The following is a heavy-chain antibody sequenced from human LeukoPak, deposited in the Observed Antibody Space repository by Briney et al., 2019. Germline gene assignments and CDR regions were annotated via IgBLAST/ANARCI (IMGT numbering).Heavy chain of an antibody. Sequence: GGSLRLTCAASGFTFSSYGMHWVRQAPGKGLEWVAVISYDGSNKYYADSVKGRFTISRDNSKNTLYLQMNSLRAEDTAVYYCATPRGDTALDVWGQGTTVTVSS. CDR3: ATPRGDTALDV. CDR1: GFTFSSYG. J-gene: IGHJ6*02. CDR2: ISYDGSNK. D-gene: IGHD5-18*01. V-gene: IGHV3-30*03.